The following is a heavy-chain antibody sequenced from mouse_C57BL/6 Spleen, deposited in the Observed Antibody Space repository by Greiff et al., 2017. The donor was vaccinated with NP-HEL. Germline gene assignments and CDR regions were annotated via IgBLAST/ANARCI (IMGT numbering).Heavy chain of an antibody. V-gene: IGHV1-69*01. CDR3: ARAGGNHGWFAY. Sequence: VQLQQSGAELVMPGASVKLSCKASGYTFTSYWMHWVKQRPGQGLEWIGEIDPSDSYTNYNQKFKGKSTLTVDKSSSTAYMQLSSLTSEDSAVYYWARAGGNHGWFAYWGQGTLVTVSA. CDR1: GYTFTSYW. CDR2: IDPSDSYT. D-gene: IGHD2-1*01. J-gene: IGHJ3*01.